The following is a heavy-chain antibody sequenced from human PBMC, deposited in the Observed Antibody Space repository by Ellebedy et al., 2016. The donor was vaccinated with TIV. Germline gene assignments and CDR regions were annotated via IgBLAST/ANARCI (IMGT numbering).Heavy chain of an antibody. V-gene: IGHV4-39*01. CDR3: ATSPAMATRIDH. CDR1: GGSINSSYY. J-gene: IGHJ5*02. Sequence: MPSETLSLTCTVSGGSINSSYYWGWIRQPPGMGLEWIGTIYSSVITYYYSSLRSRVTMSVHPSKKQFFLRLTSVTDTNTAVYYCATSPAMATRIDHWGRGTLVTVSS. CDR2: IYSSVIT. D-gene: IGHD5-24*01.